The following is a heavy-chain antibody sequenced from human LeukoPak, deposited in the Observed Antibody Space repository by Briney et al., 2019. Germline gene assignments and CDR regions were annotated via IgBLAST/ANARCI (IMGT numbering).Heavy chain of an antibody. CDR2: ISAYNGNT. D-gene: IGHD3-10*01. CDR1: GYTFTSYG. J-gene: IGHJ4*02. V-gene: IGHV1-18*01. CDR3: ARDWYYGSGSYRPFDY. Sequence: ASVKVSCKASGYTFTSYGISWVRQAPGQGLEWMGWISAYNGNTNYAQKLQGRVTMTTDTSTSAAYMELRSLRSDDTAVYYCARDWYYGSGSYRPFDYWGQGTLVTVSS.